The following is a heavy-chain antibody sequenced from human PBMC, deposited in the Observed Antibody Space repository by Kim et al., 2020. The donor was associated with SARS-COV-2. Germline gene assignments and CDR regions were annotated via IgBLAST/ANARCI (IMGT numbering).Heavy chain of an antibody. V-gene: IGHV3-7*01. CDR2: IKQDGSEK. CDR1: GFTFSSYW. Sequence: GGSLRLSCAASGFTFSSYWMSWVRQAPGKGLEWVANIKQDGSEKYYVDSVKGRFTISRDNAKNSLYLQMNSLRAEDTAVYYCARSIELIWFGELLESPFDYWGQGTLVTVSS. J-gene: IGHJ4*02. CDR3: ARSIELIWFGELLESPFDY. D-gene: IGHD3-10*01.